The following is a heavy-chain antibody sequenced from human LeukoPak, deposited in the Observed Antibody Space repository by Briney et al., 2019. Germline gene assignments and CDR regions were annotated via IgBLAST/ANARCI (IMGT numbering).Heavy chain of an antibody. V-gene: IGHV4-34*01. J-gene: IGHJ6*02. CDR1: GGSFSGYY. D-gene: IGHD5-24*01. Sequence: KPSETLSLTCAVYGGSFSGYYWSWIRQPPGKGLEWIGEINHSGSTNYNPSLKSRVTISVDTSKNQFSLKLSSVTAADTAVYYCARGLEDGYNLHYYYYYSMDVWGRGTTVTVSS. CDR2: INHSGST. CDR3: ARGLEDGYNLHYYYYYSMDV.